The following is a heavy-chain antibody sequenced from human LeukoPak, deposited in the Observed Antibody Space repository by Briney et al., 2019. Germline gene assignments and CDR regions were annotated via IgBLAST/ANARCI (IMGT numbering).Heavy chain of an antibody. CDR3: ARKEWLRLLLDY. CDR2: INHSGST. CDR1: GGSFSGYY. D-gene: IGHD5-12*01. J-gene: IGHJ4*02. V-gene: IGHV4-34*01. Sequence: PSETLSLTCAVYGGSFSGYYWSWIRQPPGKGLEWIGEINHSGSTNYNPSLKSRVTISVDTSKYQFSLKLSSVTAADTAVYYCARKEWLRLLLDYWGQGTLVTVSS.